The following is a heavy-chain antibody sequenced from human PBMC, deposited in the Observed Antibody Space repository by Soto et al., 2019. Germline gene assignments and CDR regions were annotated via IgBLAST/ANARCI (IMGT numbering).Heavy chain of an antibody. J-gene: IGHJ5*02. CDR3: AGASDSTWYNWLDP. Sequence: SVKVSCKASGGTFSSYAISWVRQAPGQGLEWMGGIIPIFGTANYAQKFQGRVTITADKSTSTAYMELSSLRSDDTAVYYCAGASDSTWYNWLDPWGQGTLVTVSS. CDR1: GGTFSSYA. V-gene: IGHV1-69*06. CDR2: IIPIFGTA. D-gene: IGHD5-18*01.